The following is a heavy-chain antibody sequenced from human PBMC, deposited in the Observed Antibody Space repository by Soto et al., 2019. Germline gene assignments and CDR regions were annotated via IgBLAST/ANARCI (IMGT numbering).Heavy chain of an antibody. CDR1: GFTFSSYA. J-gene: IGHJ6*02. CDR2: ISGSGGST. D-gene: IGHD3-22*01. CDR3: AKSFAAPERSPSGYPDYYYGMDV. V-gene: IGHV3-23*01. Sequence: GGSLRLSCAASGFTFSSYAMSWVRQAPGKGLEWVSAISGSGGSTYYADSVKGRFTISRDNSKNTLYLQMNSLRAEDTAVYYCAKSFAAPERSPSGYPDYYYGMDVWGQGTTVTVSS.